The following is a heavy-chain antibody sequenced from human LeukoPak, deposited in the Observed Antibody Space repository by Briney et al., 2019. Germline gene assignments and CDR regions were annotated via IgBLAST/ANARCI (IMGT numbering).Heavy chain of an antibody. J-gene: IGHJ6*03. Sequence: SEALSLTCTVSGGSISSGSYYWSWIRQPAGKGLEWIGRIYTSGSTNYNPSLKSRVTISVDTSKNQFSLKLSSVTAADTAVYYCAREAVVFTAFYYYYYMDVWGKGTTVTVSS. CDR2: IYTSGST. CDR1: GGSISSGSYY. V-gene: IGHV4-61*02. CDR3: AREAVVFTAFYYYYYMDV. D-gene: IGHD6-19*01.